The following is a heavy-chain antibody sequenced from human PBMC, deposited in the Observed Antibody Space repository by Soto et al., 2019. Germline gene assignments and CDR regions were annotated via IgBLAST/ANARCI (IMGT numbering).Heavy chain of an antibody. J-gene: IGHJ5*02. D-gene: IGHD6-19*01. Sequence: PENLSLTCTVSGGSISSYYWSWIRQPPGKGLAWIGYIYYSGSTNYNPSLKSRVTISVDTYKNKFSMKLSSVTAADKAVYYCAGVLGAVAGTWWFDPWGPGTLVPGS. CDR1: GGSISSYY. CDR2: IYYSGST. CDR3: AGVLGAVAGTWWFDP. V-gene: IGHV4-59*01.